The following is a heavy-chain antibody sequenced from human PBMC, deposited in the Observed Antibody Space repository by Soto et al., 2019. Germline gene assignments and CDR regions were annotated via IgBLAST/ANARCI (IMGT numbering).Heavy chain of an antibody. V-gene: IGHV3-23*01. CDR3: ATLVGATYYYYGVDV. Sequence: GGSLRLSCAASGSTFSSYAMSWVRQAPGKGLEWVSGISVSGAGTYYADAVKGRFTISRDNSKNTLYLEMNSLRDEDAAVYYCATLVGATYYYYGVDVWGQGTTVTVSS. CDR2: ISVSGAGT. D-gene: IGHD1-26*01. J-gene: IGHJ6*02. CDR1: GSTFSSYA.